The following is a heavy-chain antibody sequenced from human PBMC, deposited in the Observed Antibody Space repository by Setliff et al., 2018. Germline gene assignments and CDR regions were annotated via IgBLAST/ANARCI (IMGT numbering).Heavy chain of an antibody. CDR2: VYYSGTT. V-gene: IGHV4-59*01. Sequence: SETLSLTCTVSGGSISTYYWSWIRQPPGKGLEFIGYVYYSGTTNYDPSFKSRVTMSVDTSKNQFSLKLSSVTAADTAVYYCARGGTYRYFDYWGQGTLVTVSS. CDR1: GGSISTYY. J-gene: IGHJ4*02. CDR3: ARGGTYRYFDY.